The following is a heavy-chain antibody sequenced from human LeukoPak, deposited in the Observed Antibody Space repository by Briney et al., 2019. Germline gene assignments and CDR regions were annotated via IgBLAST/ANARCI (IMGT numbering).Heavy chain of an antibody. V-gene: IGHV3-23*01. CDR2: ISGSGGST. D-gene: IGHD3-3*01. J-gene: IGHJ4*02. Sequence: GGSLRLSCAASGFTFSSYAMSWVRQAPGKGLEWVSAISGSGGSTYYADSVKGRFTISRDNSKNTLYLQMNSLRAEDTAVYYCAKDLLLGANDFWSGYWDYWGQGTLVTVSS. CDR1: GFTFSSYA. CDR3: AKDLLLGANDFWSGYWDY.